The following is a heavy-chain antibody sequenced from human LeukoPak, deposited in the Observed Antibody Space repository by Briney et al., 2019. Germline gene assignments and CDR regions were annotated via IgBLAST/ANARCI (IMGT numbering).Heavy chain of an antibody. CDR3: AKGLTRAVAFDYFDY. CDR2: ISYDGSNK. V-gene: IGHV3-30*18. D-gene: IGHD6-19*01. Sequence: GGSLRLSCAASGFTFSSYGMRWVRQAPGKGLEWVAVISYDGSNKYYADSVKGRFTISRDNSKNTLYLQMNSLRAEDTAVYYCAKGLTRAVAFDYFDYWGQGTLVTVSS. J-gene: IGHJ4*02. CDR1: GFTFSSYG.